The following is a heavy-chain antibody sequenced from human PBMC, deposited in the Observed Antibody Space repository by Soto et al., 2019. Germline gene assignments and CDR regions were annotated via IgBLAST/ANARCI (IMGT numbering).Heavy chain of an antibody. V-gene: IGHV1-2*04. CDR1: GYTFTGYY. D-gene: IGHD2-21*01. CDR3: ARGHMVAQPRHYYYYGMDV. Sequence: GASVKVSCKASGYTFTGYYMHWVRQAPGQGLEWMRWINPNSGGTNYAQKFQGWVTMTRDTSISTAYMELSRLRSDDTAVYYCARGHMVAQPRHYYYYGMDVWGQGTTVTVSS. J-gene: IGHJ6*02. CDR2: INPNSGGT.